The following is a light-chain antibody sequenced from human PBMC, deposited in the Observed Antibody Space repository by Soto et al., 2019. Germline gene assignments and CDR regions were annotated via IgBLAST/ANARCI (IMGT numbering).Light chain of an antibody. Sequence: QSVLTQPASVSGSPGQSITISCIGSSSDVGFYNYVSWYQQHPGKAPKLMLYGVTNRPSGVSNRFSGSKSGNMASLTISGLQAEDEADYYCSSYSSTSTLVFGTGTKLTVL. CDR2: GVT. V-gene: IGLV2-14*01. CDR1: SSDVGFYNY. CDR3: SSYSSTSTLV. J-gene: IGLJ1*01.